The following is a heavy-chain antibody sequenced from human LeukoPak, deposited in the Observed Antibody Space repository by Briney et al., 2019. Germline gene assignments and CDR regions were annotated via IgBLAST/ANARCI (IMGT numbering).Heavy chain of an antibody. V-gene: IGHV7-4-1*02. Sequence: ASVKVSCKASGYIFTSYAMNWVRQAPGQGLEWMGWLNTNTGSPTYAQGFTGRFVFSLDTSVNTAYLQISSLKADDTAVYYCARQKAVVAGFDWGQGTLVTVSS. J-gene: IGHJ4*02. CDR1: GYIFTSYA. D-gene: IGHD6-19*01. CDR2: LNTNTGSP. CDR3: ARQKAVVAGFD.